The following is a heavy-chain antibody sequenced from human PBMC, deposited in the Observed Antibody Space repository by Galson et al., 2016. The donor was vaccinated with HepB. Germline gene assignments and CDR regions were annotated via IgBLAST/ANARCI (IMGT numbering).Heavy chain of an antibody. Sequence: SLRLSCAASGFTSSSYGMHWVRQAPGKGLEWVAVILYDGSDKNYAGSVKGRFTISRDNSKNTLYLQMNSLRVEDTAVYYCAKLHTDTIVGDVWGKGTTVTVSS. D-gene: IGHD3-22*01. CDR2: ILYDGSDK. CDR3: AKLHTDTIVGDV. J-gene: IGHJ6*04. CDR1: GFTSSSYG. V-gene: IGHV3-30*18.